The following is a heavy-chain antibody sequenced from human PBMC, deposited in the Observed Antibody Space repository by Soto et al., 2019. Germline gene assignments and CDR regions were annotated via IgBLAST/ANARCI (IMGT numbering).Heavy chain of an antibody. J-gene: IGHJ5*02. V-gene: IGHV3-21*01. Sequence: LRLSCAASGFTFRSFTMNWVRQAPGKGLEWVSTISSNSAYIYYTDALRGRFTISRDNAKNSLHLQMNSLSAEDTVVYYSTRDASRDSSARGWFDPWGPGTLVTVSS. CDR3: TRDASRDSSARGWFDP. CDR1: GFTFRSFT. CDR2: ISSNSAYI. D-gene: IGHD6-13*01.